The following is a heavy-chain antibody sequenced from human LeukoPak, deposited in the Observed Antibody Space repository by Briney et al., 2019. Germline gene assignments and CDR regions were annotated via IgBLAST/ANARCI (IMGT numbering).Heavy chain of an antibody. Sequence: SETLSLTCTVSGVSASSYYWSWIRQPPGKGLEWIGYVWHYGNTNYNPSLKSRVTISVDTSKNQFSLKLSSVTAADTAVYYCAREGGSSSWYDYWGQGTLVTVSS. V-gene: IGHV4-59*02. J-gene: IGHJ4*02. D-gene: IGHD6-13*01. CDR2: VWHYGNT. CDR3: AREGGSSSWYDY. CDR1: GVSASSYY.